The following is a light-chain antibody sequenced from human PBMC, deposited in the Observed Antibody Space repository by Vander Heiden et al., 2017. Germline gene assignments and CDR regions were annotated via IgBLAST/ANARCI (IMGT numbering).Light chain of an antibody. CDR1: SSDVGGYNY. CDR2: DVS. J-gene: IGLJ2*01. V-gene: IGLV2-14*03. CDR3: SSYTSSTSVV. Sequence: QSALTQPASVSGSPGQPITIPCTGTSSDVGGYNYVSWYQQHQGKAPKLMIYDVSNRPSGVSTRFSGSKSDNTASLTISGLQAEDEADYYCSSYTSSTSVVFGGGTKVTVL.